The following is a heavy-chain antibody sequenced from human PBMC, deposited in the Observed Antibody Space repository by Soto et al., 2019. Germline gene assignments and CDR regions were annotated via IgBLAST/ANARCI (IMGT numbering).Heavy chain of an antibody. CDR1: GFSLSSHW. CDR2: ISGSGGST. Sequence: GGSLRLSCAASGFSLSSHWMHWVRQAPGKGLVWVSSISGSGGSTYYADPVKGRFTISRDNSKNTLYLQMNSLRAEDTAVYYCAKAYRAYDVDYFDYWGQGTLVTVSS. J-gene: IGHJ4*02. D-gene: IGHD5-12*01. V-gene: IGHV3-23*01. CDR3: AKAYRAYDVDYFDY.